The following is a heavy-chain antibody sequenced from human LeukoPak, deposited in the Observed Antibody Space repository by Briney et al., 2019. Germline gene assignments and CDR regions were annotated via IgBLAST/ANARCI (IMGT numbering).Heavy chain of an antibody. CDR3: ARGHTGVTRHFDF. V-gene: IGHV3-21*01. D-gene: IGHD2-21*02. Sequence: GGSLRLSCAASGFTFSSYSMNWVRQAPGKGLEWVSSIISSSSYMYYADSVKGRFTISRDNAKNSLYLDMNSLRAEDTAVYYCARGHTGVTRHFDFWGQGTLVTVSS. CDR1: GFTFSSYS. J-gene: IGHJ4*02. CDR2: IISSSSYM.